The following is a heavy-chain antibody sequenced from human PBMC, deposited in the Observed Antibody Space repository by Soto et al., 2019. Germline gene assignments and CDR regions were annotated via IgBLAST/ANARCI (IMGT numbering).Heavy chain of an antibody. CDR1: GFTFSSYS. D-gene: IGHD6-13*01. CDR3: ARGGAAAGFDY. J-gene: IGHJ4*02. CDR2: ISSSSGTI. Sequence: GGSLRLSCVGSGFTFSSYSMNWVRQAPGKGLEWISYISSSSGTIYYADSVKGRFTISRDNAKNSLYLQMNSLRAEDTAVYYCARGGAAAGFDYWGQGTXVTVS. V-gene: IGHV3-48*04.